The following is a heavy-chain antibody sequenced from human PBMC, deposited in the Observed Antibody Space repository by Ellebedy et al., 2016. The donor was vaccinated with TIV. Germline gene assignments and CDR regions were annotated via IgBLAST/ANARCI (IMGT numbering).Heavy chain of an antibody. CDR2: INPSGGST. Sequence: ASVKVSXXASGYTFISYYLHWVRQAPGQGLEWMGMINPSGGSTSYAQKFQGRVTMTRDTSTSTVYMELSSLRSEDTAVFYCARIEADWGQGTLVTVSS. J-gene: IGHJ4*02. V-gene: IGHV1-46*01. CDR1: GYTFISYY. CDR3: ARIEAD.